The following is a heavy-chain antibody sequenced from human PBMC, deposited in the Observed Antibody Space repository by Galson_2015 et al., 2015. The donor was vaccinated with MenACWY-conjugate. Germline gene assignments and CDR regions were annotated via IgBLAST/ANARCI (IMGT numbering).Heavy chain of an antibody. D-gene: IGHD1-26*01. Sequence: SVKVSCKVSGYTLTELSMHWVRQAPGKGLEWMGGFDPEDGETIYAQKFQGRVTMTADTSTDTTYMELSSLRFEDTAVYYCATRGSGSYYGFDYWGQGTLVTVSS. V-gene: IGHV1-24*01. CDR3: ATRGSGSYYGFDY. CDR2: FDPEDGET. J-gene: IGHJ4*02. CDR1: GYTLTELS.